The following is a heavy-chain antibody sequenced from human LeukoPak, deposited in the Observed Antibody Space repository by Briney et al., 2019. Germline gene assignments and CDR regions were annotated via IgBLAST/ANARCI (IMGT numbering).Heavy chain of an antibody. CDR2: IYPGDSDT. Sequence: AESLKISCKGSGYSFTSYWIGWVRQMPGKGLEGMGIIYPGDSDTRYSPAFQGQVTISSDKYISTAYLQWSSLKASDTAMYYCARHDLMVRSIDYWGQGTLVTVSS. D-gene: IGHD3-10*01. CDR3: ARHDLMVRSIDY. CDR1: GYSFTSYW. V-gene: IGHV5-51*01. J-gene: IGHJ4*02.